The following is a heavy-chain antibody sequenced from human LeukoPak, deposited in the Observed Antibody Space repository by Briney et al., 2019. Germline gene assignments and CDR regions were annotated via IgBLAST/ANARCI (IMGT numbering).Heavy chain of an antibody. Sequence: GESLKISCKASGYTFNNYWIGWVRQMPGRGLEWMGMIYPATSDTRYSPSFQGQVTISADMSISTAFLEWSSLRTPDTAVYYCARHGCSGRNCYSESWGQGTLVSVSS. V-gene: IGHV5-51*01. CDR1: GYTFNNYW. CDR2: IYPATSDT. CDR3: ARHGCSGRNCYSES. J-gene: IGHJ5*02. D-gene: IGHD2-15*01.